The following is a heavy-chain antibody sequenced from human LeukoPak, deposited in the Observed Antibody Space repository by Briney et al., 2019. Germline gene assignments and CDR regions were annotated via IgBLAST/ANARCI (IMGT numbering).Heavy chain of an antibody. CDR2: MYYSGRT. CDR1: GGSISSSSYY. Sequence: PSETLSLTCTVSGGSISSSSYYWGWIRPPPGKGLEWSVSMYYSGRTFYNPSLRTRLTISVDTSKNQFSLRLSSMTAADTAVNYCATFYGYSNSRYYPYFDNWGQGTLVTVSS. CDR3: ATFYGYSNSRYYPYFDN. V-gene: IGHV4-39*01. D-gene: IGHD6-13*01. J-gene: IGHJ4*02.